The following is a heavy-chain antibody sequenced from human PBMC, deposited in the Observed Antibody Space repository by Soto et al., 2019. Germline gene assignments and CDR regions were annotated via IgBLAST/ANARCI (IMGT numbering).Heavy chain of an antibody. J-gene: IGHJ5*02. CDR3: AREDDTTGSYSWFDT. CDR2: VVPFFGSP. V-gene: IGHV1-69*13. CDR1: GDTFSRLT. Sequence: SVKVSCKASGDTFSRLTINWVRQAPGQGLEWLGGVVPFFGSPTYSQKFQGRLTITADASTSTFYMELTGLTSEDTALYYCAREDDTTGSYSWFDTWGQGTLVTVS. D-gene: IGHD6-19*01.